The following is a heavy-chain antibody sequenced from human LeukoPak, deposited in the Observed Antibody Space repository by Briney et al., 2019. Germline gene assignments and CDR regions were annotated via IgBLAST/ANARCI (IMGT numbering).Heavy chain of an antibody. D-gene: IGHD3-22*01. Sequence: GGSLRLSCAASGFTFSTSWMHWVRQAPGKGLVWVSRIDGDGSRTSYADSVKGRFTISRDNAKNTLYLQMNSLRAEDMAMYYCARASNYFDSRGLHWFDPWGQGTLVTVSS. J-gene: IGHJ5*02. CDR3: ARASNYFDSRGLHWFDP. V-gene: IGHV3-74*01. CDR2: IDGDGSRT. CDR1: GFTFSTSW.